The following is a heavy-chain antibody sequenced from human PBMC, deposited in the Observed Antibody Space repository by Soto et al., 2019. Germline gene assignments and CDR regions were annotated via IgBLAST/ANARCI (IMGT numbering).Heavy chain of an antibody. CDR3: ARVVSTTIRVDYDYGRDV. J-gene: IGHJ6*04. V-gene: IGHV1-69*01. D-gene: IGHD3-9*01. CDR2: IIPIFGTA. CDR1: GGTFSSYA. Sequence: QVQLVQSGAEVKKPGSSVKVSCKASGGTFSSYAISWVRQAPGHGLEWMGGIIPIFGTANYAQKFQGRVTITADESTSTAYMELSRLRSEDTAVYYCARVVSTTIRVDYDYGRDVWGKGTTVTVSS.